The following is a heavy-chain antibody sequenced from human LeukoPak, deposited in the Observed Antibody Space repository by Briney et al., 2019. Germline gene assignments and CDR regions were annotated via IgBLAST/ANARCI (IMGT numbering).Heavy chain of an antibody. CDR1: GGTFSSYG. Sequence: GASVKVSCKASGGTFSSYGISWVRQAPGQGLEWMGWISAYNGNTNYAQKLQGRVTMTTDTSTSTAYMELRSLRSDDTAVYYCARTNPHLSGYTTFDYWGQGTLVTVSS. J-gene: IGHJ4*02. CDR2: ISAYNGNT. V-gene: IGHV1-18*01. D-gene: IGHD5-12*01. CDR3: ARTNPHLSGYTTFDY.